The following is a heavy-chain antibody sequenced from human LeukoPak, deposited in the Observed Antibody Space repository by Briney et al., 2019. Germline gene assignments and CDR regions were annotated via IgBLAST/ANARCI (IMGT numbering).Heavy chain of an antibody. J-gene: IGHJ4*02. CDR1: GFTFSSYR. Sequence: GGSLRLSCAASGFTFSSYRVNWARQAPGKGLEWVSSISSSSSYIYYTHSVKGRFTISRDNDKNSLYLQMNSLRAEDTAVYYCARRKDSDYWGQGTLVTVSS. V-gene: IGHV3-21*01. CDR2: ISSSSSYI. D-gene: IGHD1-14*01. CDR3: ARRKDSDY.